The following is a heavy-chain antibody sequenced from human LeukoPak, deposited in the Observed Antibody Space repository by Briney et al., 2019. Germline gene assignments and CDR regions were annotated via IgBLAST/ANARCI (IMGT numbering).Heavy chain of an antibody. D-gene: IGHD6-6*01. CDR3: ATDAIIAARFSRAIVY. CDR1: GYTFTDYY. V-gene: IGHV1-69-2*01. CDR2: VDPEDGET. J-gene: IGHJ4*02. Sequence: GASVKVSCKASGYTFTDYYMHWVQQAPGKGLEWMGRVDPEDGETIYANQFQGRVAIKADTSTDTAYMELSSLRSEDTAVYFCATDAIIAARFSRAIVYWGQGTLVTVSS.